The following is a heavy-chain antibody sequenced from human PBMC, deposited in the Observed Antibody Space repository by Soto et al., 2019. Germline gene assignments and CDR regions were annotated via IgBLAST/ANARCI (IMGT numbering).Heavy chain of an antibody. J-gene: IGHJ4*02. CDR2: IYPSGMP. V-gene: IGHV4-30-2*01. CDR3: ARERFGYGLFNS. CDR1: GGSISNAAYS. D-gene: IGHD3-10*01. Sequence: SETQSLTCTVSGGSISNAAYSWSWIRQPPGKGLEWIGYIYPSGMPFYNPSLRSRVTISIDRSNDQFSLNLKSVTASDTAVYYCARERFGYGLFNSWGQGTLITVSS.